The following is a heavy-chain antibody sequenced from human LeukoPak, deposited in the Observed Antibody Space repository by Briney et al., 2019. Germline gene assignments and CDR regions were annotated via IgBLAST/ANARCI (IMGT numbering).Heavy chain of an antibody. CDR2: INSDGSST. Sequence: GGSLRLSCAASGFTLSSYWMHWVRQAPGKGLVWVSRINSDGSSTSYADSVKGRFTISRDNAKNTLYLQMNSLRAEDTAVYYCARVIVGATPFPFDYWGQGTLVTVSS. J-gene: IGHJ4*02. CDR1: GFTLSSYW. V-gene: IGHV3-74*01. D-gene: IGHD1-26*01. CDR3: ARVIVGATPFPFDY.